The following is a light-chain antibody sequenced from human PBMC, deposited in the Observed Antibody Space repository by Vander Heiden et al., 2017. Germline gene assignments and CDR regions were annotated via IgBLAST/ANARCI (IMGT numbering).Light chain of an antibody. J-gene: IGKJ5*01. Sequence: IQLTQSPSSLSASVGDRVTITCRASQGISSYLAWYQQKPGKAPKLLIYAASTLQSGVPSRFSGSGSGTDFTLTISSRQPEDFATYYCQQLNSYPHITFGQGTRLEIK. V-gene: IGKV1-9*01. CDR2: AAS. CDR1: QGISSY. CDR3: QQLNSYPHIT.